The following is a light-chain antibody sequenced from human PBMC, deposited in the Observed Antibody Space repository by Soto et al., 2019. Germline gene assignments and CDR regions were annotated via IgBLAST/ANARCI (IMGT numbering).Light chain of an antibody. V-gene: IGLV2-8*01. CDR3: SSYTAGGTI. Sequence: QSGLTQPPSASGSPGQSVAISCTGTSSDVGGYNYVSWYQQHPGKAPKLMIYEVNKRPSGVPDRFSGSKSGNTASLTVSGLQAEDEADYYCSSYTAGGTIFGTGTKVTVL. CDR1: SSDVGGYNY. CDR2: EVN. J-gene: IGLJ1*01.